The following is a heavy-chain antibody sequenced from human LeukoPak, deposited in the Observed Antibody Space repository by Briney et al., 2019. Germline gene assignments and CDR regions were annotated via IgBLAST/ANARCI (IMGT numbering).Heavy chain of an antibody. CDR2: ISYDGSNK. V-gene: IGHV3-30-3*01. CDR3: AREYGGYLGYFDY. CDR1: GFTFSSYS. D-gene: IGHD4-23*01. Sequence: GGSLRLPCAASGFTFSSYSMHWVRQAPGEGLEWVAVISYDGSNKYYADTVKGRFTISRDNSKNTLYLQMSSLRAEDPAVYYCAREYGGYLGYFDYWGQGTPVIISS. J-gene: IGHJ4*02.